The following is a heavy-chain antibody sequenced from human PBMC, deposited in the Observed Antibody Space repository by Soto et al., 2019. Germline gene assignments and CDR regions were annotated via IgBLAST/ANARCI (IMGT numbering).Heavy chain of an antibody. CDR2: IIPIFGTA. D-gene: IGHD2-2*01. V-gene: IGHV1-69*13. CDR1: GGTFSSYA. J-gene: IGHJ5*02. Sequence: GASVKVSCKASGGTFSSYAISWVRQAPGQGLEWMGGIIPIFGTANYAQKFQGRVTITADESTSTAYMELSSLRSEDTAVYYCARVHCSSTSCYPGWFDPWGQGTLVTVS. CDR3: ARVHCSSTSCYPGWFDP.